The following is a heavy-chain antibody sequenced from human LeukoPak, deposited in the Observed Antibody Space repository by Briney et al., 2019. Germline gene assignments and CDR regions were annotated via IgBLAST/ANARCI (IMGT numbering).Heavy chain of an antibody. CDR2: ISYDGSNK. Sequence: PGGSLRLSCAASGFTFSSYAMHWVRQAPGKGLEWVAVISYDGSNKYYADSVKGRFTISRDNSKNTLYLQMNSLRAEDTAVYYCARDGLPCGGGSCYSDAFDIWGQGTMVTVSS. CDR3: ARDGLPCGGGSCYSDAFDI. J-gene: IGHJ3*02. D-gene: IGHD2-15*01. CDR1: GFTFSSYA. V-gene: IGHV3-30*04.